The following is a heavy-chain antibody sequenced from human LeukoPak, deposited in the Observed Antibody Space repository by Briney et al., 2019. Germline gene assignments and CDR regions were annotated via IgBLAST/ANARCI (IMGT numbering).Heavy chain of an antibody. CDR3: AKRGGYYYDSSGYSIDY. V-gene: IGHV3-23*01. Sequence: PGGSLRLSCAASGFTFSSYAMSWVRQAPGKGPEWVSAISGSGGSTYYADSVKGRFTISRDNSKNTLYLQMNSLRAEDTAVYYCAKRGGYYYDSSGYSIDYWGQGTLVTVSS. J-gene: IGHJ4*02. CDR2: ISGSGGST. D-gene: IGHD3-22*01. CDR1: GFTFSSYA.